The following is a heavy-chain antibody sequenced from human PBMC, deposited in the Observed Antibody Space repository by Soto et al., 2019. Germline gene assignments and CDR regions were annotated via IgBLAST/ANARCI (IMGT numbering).Heavy chain of an antibody. CDR1: GGSITSGY. V-gene: IGHV4-59*01. CDR3: AGLMVYAGSPIDY. CDR2: ISHSGNT. D-gene: IGHD2-8*01. Sequence: SETLSLTCTVSGGSITSGYWSWIRQPPGKGLEWIGYISHSGNTNYNPTVKSRVTLSVDTPKNQFSLRLSSVTTADTAVYYCAGLMVYAGSPIDYWGQGTLVTRLL. J-gene: IGHJ4*02.